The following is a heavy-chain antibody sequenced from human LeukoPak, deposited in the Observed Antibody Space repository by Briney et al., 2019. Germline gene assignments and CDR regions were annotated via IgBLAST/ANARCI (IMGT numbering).Heavy chain of an antibody. Sequence: ASVKVSCKASGYSVIDYYMHWVRQAPGQGLEWMGWINPNTGGTKYAQEFQGRVTMTRERSLSKVKMEVRRLTADDTAMYYCATPVPGYGALDVWGQGTMVTVSS. J-gene: IGHJ3*01. CDR2: INPNTGGT. D-gene: IGHD3-9*01. CDR1: GYSVIDYY. CDR3: ATPVPGYGALDV. V-gene: IGHV1-2*02.